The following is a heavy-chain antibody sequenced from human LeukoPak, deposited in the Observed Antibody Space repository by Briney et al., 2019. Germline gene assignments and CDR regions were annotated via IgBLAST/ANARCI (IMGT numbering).Heavy chain of an antibody. CDR2: IYYSGSS. CDR1: GGSISGYY. CDR3: ARGREGDIVVVVAASYYFDY. Sequence: SETLPLTCTVSGGSISGYYWGWIRQPPGKGLEWIGYIYYSGSSKYSPSLKSRVTMSVDTSKNQFSLKLSSVTAADTAVYYCARGREGDIVVVVAASYYFDYWGQGTLVTVSS. V-gene: IGHV4-59*12. J-gene: IGHJ4*02. D-gene: IGHD2-15*01.